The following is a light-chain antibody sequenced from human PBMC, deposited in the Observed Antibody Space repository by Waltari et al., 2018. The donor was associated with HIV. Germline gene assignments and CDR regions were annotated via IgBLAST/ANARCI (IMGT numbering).Light chain of an antibody. CDR1: QSILFSTTNSNY. CDR2: WAS. CDR3: QQYYSHPRT. Sequence: DIVLTQSPDSLTVSLGERATINCKASQSILFSTTNSNYLAWYQQKPGHPPKLLISWASGRRSGVPDRVSGAGSGTDFTLTITSLQAEDVEVYYCQQYYSHPRTFGQGTKLEI. V-gene: IGKV4-1*01. J-gene: IGKJ2*01.